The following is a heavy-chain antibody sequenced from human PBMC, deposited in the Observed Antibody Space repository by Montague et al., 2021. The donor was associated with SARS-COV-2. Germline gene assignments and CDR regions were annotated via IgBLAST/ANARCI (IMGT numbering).Heavy chain of an antibody. CDR3: ARRYSVTWESFYHYMDF. Sequence: SETLSLTCIVSGDSISASYYYWGWLRQPPGKGLEWIGSISDRWSATYKASLHSRLTISVDTSKNQFSLKVNFVTAADTVGYYCARRYSVTWESFYHYMDFRGRGTTVIVSS. D-gene: IGHD1-26*01. CDR1: GDSISASYYY. J-gene: IGHJ6*03. V-gene: IGHV4-39*01. CDR2: ISDRWSA.